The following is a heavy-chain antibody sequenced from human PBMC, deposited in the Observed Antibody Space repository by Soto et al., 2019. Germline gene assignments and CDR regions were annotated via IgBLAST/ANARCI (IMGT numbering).Heavy chain of an antibody. CDR2: INHSGST. Sequence: QVQLQQWGAGLLKPSETLSLTCAVYGGSFSGYYWSWIRQPPGKGLEWIGEINHSGSTNYNPSLKSRVTISVDTSKNQFSLKLSSVTAADTAVYYCARGRIAARQVRFDYWGQGTLVTVSS. J-gene: IGHJ4*02. CDR3: ARGRIAARQVRFDY. D-gene: IGHD6-6*01. CDR1: GGSFSGYY. V-gene: IGHV4-34*01.